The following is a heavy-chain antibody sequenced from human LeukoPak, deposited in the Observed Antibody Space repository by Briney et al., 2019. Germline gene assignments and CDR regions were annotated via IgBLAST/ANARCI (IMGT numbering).Heavy chain of an antibody. CDR2: IYYSGST. D-gene: IGHD1-26*01. CDR3: ARGIVQMDYFDY. J-gene: IGHJ4*02. V-gene: IGHV4-39*01. CDR1: GGSISSSSYY. Sequence: SETLSLTCTVSGGSISSSSYYWGWIRQPPGKGLEWIGSIYYSGSTYYNPSLKSRVTISVHTSKNQFSLKLSSVTAADTAVYYCARGIVQMDYFDYWGQGTLVTVSS.